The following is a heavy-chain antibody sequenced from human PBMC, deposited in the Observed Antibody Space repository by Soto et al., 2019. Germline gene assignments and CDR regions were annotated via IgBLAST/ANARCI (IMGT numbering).Heavy chain of an antibody. V-gene: IGHV4-59*12. CDR2: ILYSGST. CDR3: AGEISTGTAWARSFHYYGREV. Sequence: QVGLQESGPGLVKPSETLSLTCTVSGDSISNYYWTWVRQSPGKGLEWIGYILYSGSTNYNPSLKYRVAMSVDMSKNRFFLKLTSVTAADTAVYYCAGEISTGTAWARSFHYYGREVWGRGTTVLVS. D-gene: IGHD1-26*01. J-gene: IGHJ6*02. CDR1: GDSISNYY.